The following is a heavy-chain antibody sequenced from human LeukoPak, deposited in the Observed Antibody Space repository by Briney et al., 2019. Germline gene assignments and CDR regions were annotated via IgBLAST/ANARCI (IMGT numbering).Heavy chain of an antibody. D-gene: IGHD1-26*01. V-gene: IGHV4-31*03. Sequence: SQTLSLTCTVSGGSISSGGYYWSWIRQHPGKGLEWIGYIYYSGSTHYNPSLKSRVTVSVDTSKNQFSLKLSSVTAADTAVYYCALGRSYHCYYAMDVWGQGTTVTVSS. CDR1: GGSISSGGYY. J-gene: IGHJ6*02. CDR3: ALGRSYHCYYAMDV. CDR2: IYYSGST.